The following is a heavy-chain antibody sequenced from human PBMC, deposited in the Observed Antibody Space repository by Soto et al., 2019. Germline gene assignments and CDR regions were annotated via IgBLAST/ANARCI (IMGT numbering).Heavy chain of an antibody. V-gene: IGHV4-30-2*01. Sequence: QLQLQDAGSGLGKPSATRSITCDGSGDAITRGDYSWSWIRQPPGKGLQWIGYSYNNGTSYLNPSLKGRVTISVDRSKNQFFLKLSSVSAAASGVYYFARDLGSGTGWFDPCCQGTLVTVSS. D-gene: IGHD3-10*01. CDR2: SYNNGTS. CDR3: ARDLGSGTGWFDP. J-gene: IGHJ5*02. CDR1: GDAITRGDYS.